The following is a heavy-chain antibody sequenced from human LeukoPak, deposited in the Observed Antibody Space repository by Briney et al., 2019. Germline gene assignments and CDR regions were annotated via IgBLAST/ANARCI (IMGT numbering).Heavy chain of an antibody. D-gene: IGHD2-2*01. V-gene: IGHV6-1*01. CDR3: ARRLTQYDCFDP. CDR2: TYYRSTWYN. Sequence: QTLSLTCVISGDSVSSNSAAWNWIRQSPSRGLEWLGRTYYRSTWYNDYAVSVRGRITVNPDTSKNQFSLHLNSVTPEDTAVYYCARRLTQYDCFDPWGQGILVTVSS. J-gene: IGHJ5*02. CDR1: GDSVSSNSAA.